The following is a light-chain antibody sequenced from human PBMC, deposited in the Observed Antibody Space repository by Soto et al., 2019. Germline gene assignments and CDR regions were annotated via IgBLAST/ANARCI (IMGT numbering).Light chain of an antibody. CDR1: SSDVGSYNL. J-gene: IGLJ1*01. V-gene: IGLV2-23*02. CDR2: EVN. Sequence: QSALTQPASVSGSPGQSITISCTGTSSDVGSYNLVSWYQQHPGKAPKLMIYEVNKRPSGVSNRFSGSKSANTASLTISGLQTEDEADYYCCSYAGTNTFVFGPGTKLTVL. CDR3: CSYAGTNTFV.